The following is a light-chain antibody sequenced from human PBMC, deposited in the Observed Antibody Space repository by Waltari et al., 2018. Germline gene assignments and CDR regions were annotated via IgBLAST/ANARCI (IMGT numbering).Light chain of an antibody. Sequence: EIVLTQSPGTLSLSPGEIATLPCRASQSVSSSYLAWYQQKPGQAPRLLIYGASSRATGIPDRFSGSGSGTDFTLTISRLEPEDFAVYYCQQYGSSPGTFGQGTKVEIK. J-gene: IGKJ1*01. CDR2: GAS. CDR3: QQYGSSPGT. V-gene: IGKV3-20*01. CDR1: QSVSSSY.